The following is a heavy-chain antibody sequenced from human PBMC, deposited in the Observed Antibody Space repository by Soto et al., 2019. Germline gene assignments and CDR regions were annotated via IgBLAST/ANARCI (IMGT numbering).Heavy chain of an antibody. CDR2: HSISWIT. D-gene: IGHD7-27*01. CDR3: ASLGPTIDY. V-gene: IGHV4-4*07. J-gene: IGHJ4*02. CDR1: GASIRNYW. Sequence: QVHLQESGPGVVQPSETLSLTCTVSGASIRNYWWNWIRQPSGKGLEWIGRHSISWITYRNPALESRVTVSLDTSKNQVSLTSTSATAADTAVYYCASLGPTIDYWGRGAQVTVSS.